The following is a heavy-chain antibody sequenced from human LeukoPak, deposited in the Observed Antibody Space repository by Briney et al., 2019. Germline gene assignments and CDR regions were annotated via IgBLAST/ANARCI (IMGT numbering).Heavy chain of an antibody. CDR3: ASEGQATITPMNFDQ. Sequence: ASVKVSCKASGYTFTGYYMHWVRQAPGQGLEWMGWINPNSGGTNYAQKFQGRVTMARDTSISTAYMELSRLRSEDTAVYYCASEGQATITPMNFDQWGQGTLVTVSS. CDR2: INPNSGGT. V-gene: IGHV1-2*02. J-gene: IGHJ4*02. CDR1: GYTFTGYY. D-gene: IGHD5-12*01.